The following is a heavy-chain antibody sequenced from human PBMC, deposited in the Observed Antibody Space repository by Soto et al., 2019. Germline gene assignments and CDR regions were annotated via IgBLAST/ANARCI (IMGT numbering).Heavy chain of an antibody. V-gene: IGHV4-30-4*01. Sequence: PSATLSLTCTVSGGSISSGDYYWSWIRQPPGKGLEWIGYIYYSGNTYYNPSLKSRVTISVDTSKNQFSLKLTSVTAADTAVYYCARVVKIDSYFYNTISFDYWGERSLDTDSS. CDR1: GGSISSGDYY. J-gene: IGHJ4*02. CDR2: IYYSGNT. CDR3: ARVVKIDSYFYNTISFDY. D-gene: IGHD3-3*01.